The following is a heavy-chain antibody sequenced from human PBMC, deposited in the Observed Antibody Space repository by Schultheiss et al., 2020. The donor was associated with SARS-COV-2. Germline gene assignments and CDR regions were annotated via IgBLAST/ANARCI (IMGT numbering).Heavy chain of an antibody. J-gene: IGHJ4*02. CDR1: GFTVNFNY. CDR3: TRDPGGDYGLED. V-gene: IGHV3-53*01. CDR2: IYSGDST. D-gene: IGHD4-17*01. Sequence: GESLKISCAASGFTVNFNYMSWVRQPPGKGLEWVSVIYSGDSTYYADSVKGRFTISRDNSKNTVYLQMNSLRADDTAVYYCTRDPGGDYGLEDWGQGTLGTGAS.